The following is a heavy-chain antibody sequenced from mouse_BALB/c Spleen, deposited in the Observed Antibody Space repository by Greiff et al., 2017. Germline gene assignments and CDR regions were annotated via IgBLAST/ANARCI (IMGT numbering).Heavy chain of an antibody. CDR1: GFTFSSYA. J-gene: IGHJ4*01. CDR3: AREEMDY. CDR2: ISSGGSYT. V-gene: IGHV5-9-3*01. Sequence: EVKLMESGGGLVKPGGSLKLSCAASGFTFSSYAMSWVRQTPEKRLEWVATISSGGSYTYYPDSVKGRFTISRDNAKNTLYLQMSSLRSEDTAMYYCAREEMDYWGQGTSVTVSS.